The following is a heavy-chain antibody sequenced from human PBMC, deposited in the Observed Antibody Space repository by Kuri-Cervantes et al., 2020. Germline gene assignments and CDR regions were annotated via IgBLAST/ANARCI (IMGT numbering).Heavy chain of an antibody. CDR2: ISCDGSNE. D-gene: IGHD6-19*01. CDR1: GFTFSSYG. Sequence: GESLKISCAASGFTFSSYGLHWVRQAPGKGLEWVAVISCDGSNEYYADSVKGRFTISRDNSKNTLYLQMNSLRAEDTAVYYCAKEAMKAVTGTFYFDYWGQGTLVTVSS. CDR3: AKEAMKAVTGTFYFDY. V-gene: IGHV3-30*18. J-gene: IGHJ4*02.